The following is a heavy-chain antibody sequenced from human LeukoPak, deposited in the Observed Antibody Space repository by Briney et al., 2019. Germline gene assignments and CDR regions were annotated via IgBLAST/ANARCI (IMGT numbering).Heavy chain of an antibody. CDR3: AREMRRPIQLWSNPYYYYGMDV. CDR1: GFTFNTYW. CDR2: INQDGSEK. J-gene: IGHJ6*02. D-gene: IGHD5-18*01. V-gene: IGHV3-7*04. Sequence: GGSLRLSCAASGFTFNTYWMSWVRQAPGNGLEWVANINQDGSEKYYVDSVKGRFTISRDRAKSSLYLQMNGLRVEDTAVYYCAREMRRPIQLWSNPYYYYGMDVWGRGTTVTVSS.